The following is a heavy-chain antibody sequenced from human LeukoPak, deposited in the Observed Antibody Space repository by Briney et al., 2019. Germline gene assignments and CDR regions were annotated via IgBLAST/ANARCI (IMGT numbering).Heavy chain of an antibody. CDR3: ARDAGNYDSGTSRFDY. CDR2: ISYAGSKK. CDR1: GFSFTSYG. Sequence: GRSLTLSCVASGFSFTSYGFCWVRQAPSNGPEWVALISYAGSKKYYADSVKGRFTISRDNSKNQLFLQMNSLRAEDTALYYCARDAGNYDSGTSRFDYWGQGTLVTLSS. D-gene: IGHD3-10*01. J-gene: IGHJ4*02. V-gene: IGHV3-33*01.